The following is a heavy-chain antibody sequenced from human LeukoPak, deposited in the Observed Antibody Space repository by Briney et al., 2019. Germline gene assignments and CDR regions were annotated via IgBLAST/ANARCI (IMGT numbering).Heavy chain of an antibody. J-gene: IGHJ3*02. Sequence: GGSLRLSCAASGFTFSSYGMHWVRQAPGKGREWVAVIWYDGSNKYYADSVKGRFTISRDNSKNTLYLQMNSLRAEDTAVYYCARDIITQKTKHAFDIWGQGTMVTVSS. V-gene: IGHV3-33*01. CDR2: IWYDGSNK. D-gene: IGHD3-22*01. CDR1: GFTFSSYG. CDR3: ARDIITQKTKHAFDI.